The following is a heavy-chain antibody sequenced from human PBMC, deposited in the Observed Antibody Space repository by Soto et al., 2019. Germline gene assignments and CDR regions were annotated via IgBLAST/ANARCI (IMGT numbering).Heavy chain of an antibody. CDR1: GFTFGDYS. D-gene: IGHD3-10*01. CDR3: TRDYGSGSYYCYYGMHX. J-gene: IGHJ6*02. CDR2: IRRKAYFGTT. V-gene: IGHV3-49*04. Sequence: RRLSCTAAGFTFGDYSMSCVRQAPGKGLEWVCFIRRKAYFGTTEYAASVKGRLTISRDDYKRIAYLQMNSLKTEDTAVYYCTRDYGSGSYYCYYGMHXWGQGTTVTVS.